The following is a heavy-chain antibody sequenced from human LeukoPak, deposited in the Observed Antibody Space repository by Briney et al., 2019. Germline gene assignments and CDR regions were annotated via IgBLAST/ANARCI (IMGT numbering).Heavy chain of an antibody. CDR3: AKDKPRYGSGSYYRGMDV. CDR1: GFTFDDYA. J-gene: IGHJ6*02. V-gene: IGHV3-9*01. Sequence: GGSLRLSCAASGFTFDDYAMHWVRQAPGKGLEWVSGISWNSGSIGYADSVKGRFTISRDNAKNSLYLQMNSLRAEDTALYYCAKDKPRYGSGSYYRGMDVWGQGTTVTVSS. D-gene: IGHD3-10*01. CDR2: ISWNSGSI.